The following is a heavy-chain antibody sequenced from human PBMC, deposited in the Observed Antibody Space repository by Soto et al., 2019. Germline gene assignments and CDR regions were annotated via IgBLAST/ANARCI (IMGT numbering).Heavy chain of an antibody. V-gene: IGHV4-4*07. J-gene: IGHJ5*02. CDR3: VRDRLNWFDP. Sequence: QVQLLESGPGPVKPSDTLSLTCNVSGASTTVYYWSWLRQSAGKGLEWICRIYTTGNVNYNPSLRSRVTMSRDSSKNQLSLKLTSVTAADTAVYYCVRDRLNWFDPWGQGLQVTVSS. CDR1: GASTTVYY. CDR2: IYTTGNV.